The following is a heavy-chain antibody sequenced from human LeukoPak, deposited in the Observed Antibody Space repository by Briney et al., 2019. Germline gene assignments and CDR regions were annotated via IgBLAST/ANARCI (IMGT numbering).Heavy chain of an antibody. CDR2: IIPIFGTA. D-gene: IGHD6-6*01. CDR1: GGTFSSYA. J-gene: IGHJ4*02. V-gene: IGHV1-69*13. CDR3: ARGKQLNFDY. Sequence: SVKVSRKASGGTFSSYAINWARQAPGQGLEWMGGIIPIFGTANYAQKFQGRVTITADESTSTAYMELSSLRSEDTAVYYCARGKQLNFDYWGQGTLVTVSS.